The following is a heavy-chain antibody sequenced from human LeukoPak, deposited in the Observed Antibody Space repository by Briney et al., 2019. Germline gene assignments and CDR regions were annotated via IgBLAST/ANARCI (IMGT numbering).Heavy chain of an antibody. J-gene: IGHJ5*02. CDR1: GFTFSSYA. CDR3: ARTEQWLSTGGWYWFDP. CDR2: ISDSGSST. Sequence: GGSLRLSCAASGFTFSSYAMHWVRQAPGKGLEFVSSISDSGSSTYYASSVKGRFTISRDNSKNTLFLQMDSLIPEDMAVYYCARTEQWLSTGGWYWFDPWGQGTLVAVSS. D-gene: IGHD6-19*01. V-gene: IGHV3-64*01.